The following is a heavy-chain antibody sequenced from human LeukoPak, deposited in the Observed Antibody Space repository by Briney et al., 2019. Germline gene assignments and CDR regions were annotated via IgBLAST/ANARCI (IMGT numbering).Heavy chain of an antibody. Sequence: PGGSLRLSCAASGFTFNNYGMHWVRQAPGKGLEWVAVISYDGSNKYYADSVKGRFTISRDNSKNTLYLQMNSLRAEDTAVYYCARGGITIFGVVIMGPTDAFDIWGQGTMVTVSS. CDR3: ARGGITIFGVVIMGPTDAFDI. CDR1: GFTFNNYG. CDR2: ISYDGSNK. J-gene: IGHJ3*02. D-gene: IGHD3-3*01. V-gene: IGHV3-30*03.